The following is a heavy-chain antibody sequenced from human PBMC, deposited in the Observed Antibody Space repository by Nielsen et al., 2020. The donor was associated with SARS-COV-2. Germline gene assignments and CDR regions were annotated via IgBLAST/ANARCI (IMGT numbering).Heavy chain of an antibody. D-gene: IGHD2-2*01. J-gene: IGHJ6*02. CDR2: ISGSGGST. Sequence: ARQAPGKGLEWVSAISGSGGSTYYADSVKGRFTISRDNSKNTLYLQMNSLRAEDTAVYYCARYCSSTSCYAGGKYYYYGMDVWGQGTTVTVSS. CDR3: ARYCSSTSCYAGGKYYYYGMDV. V-gene: IGHV3-23*01.